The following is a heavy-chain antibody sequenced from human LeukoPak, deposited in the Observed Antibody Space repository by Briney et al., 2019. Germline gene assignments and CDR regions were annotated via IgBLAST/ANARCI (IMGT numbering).Heavy chain of an antibody. V-gene: IGHV7-4-1*02. CDR1: GYTFTSYA. CDR3: ARSYYYASSGQIDY. Sequence: ASVKVSCKASGYTFTSYAMNWVRQAPGQGREWMGWINTKTGNPTYAPGFTGRFVFSLDTSVSTAYLQISSLKAEDPAVYYCARSYYYASSGQIDYWGQGTLVTVSS. J-gene: IGHJ4*02. D-gene: IGHD3-22*01. CDR2: INTKTGNP.